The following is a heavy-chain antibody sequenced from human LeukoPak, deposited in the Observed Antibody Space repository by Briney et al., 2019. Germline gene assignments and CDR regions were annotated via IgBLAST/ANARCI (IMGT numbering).Heavy chain of an antibody. D-gene: IGHD3-16*02. CDR1: GFTFSSYW. J-gene: IGHJ4*02. CDR2: IKQDGSEK. V-gene: IGHV3-7*01. CDR3: ARDWRVGVWGSYRLILDY. Sequence: GGSLRLSCAASGFTFSSYWMSWVRQAPGKGLEWVANIKQDGSEKYYVDSLKGRFTISRDNAKNSLYLQMNSLRAEDMAVYYCARDWRVGVWGSYRLILDYWGQGTLVTVSS.